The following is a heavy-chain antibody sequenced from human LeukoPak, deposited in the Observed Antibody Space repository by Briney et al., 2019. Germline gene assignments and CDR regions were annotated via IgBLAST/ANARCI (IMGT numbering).Heavy chain of an antibody. J-gene: IGHJ5*02. D-gene: IGHD1-26*01. CDR2: ISSSSSYI. CDR3: ATSPRVGATAVSWFDP. Sequence: GGSLRLSCAASGFTYSSYSMNWVRQAPGKGLEWVSSISSSSSYIYYADSVKGRFTISRDNAKNSLYLQMSSLRSEDTAVYYCATSPRVGATAVSWFDPWGQGTLVTVSS. V-gene: IGHV3-21*04. CDR1: GFTYSSYS.